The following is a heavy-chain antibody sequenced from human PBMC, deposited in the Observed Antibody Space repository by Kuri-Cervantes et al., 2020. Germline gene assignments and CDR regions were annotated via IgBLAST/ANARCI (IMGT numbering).Heavy chain of an antibody. D-gene: IGHD3-10*01. CDR2: IYYNGNT. V-gene: IGHV4-59*08. CDR3: ARKSDERGEGIDY. J-gene: IGHJ4*02. Sequence: SETLSLTCTVSGGSISSYYWSWIRQPAGKGLEWIGSIYYNGNTYYNPSLKSRVTISVDTSKNQFSLKLSSVTAADTAVYYCARKSDERGEGIDYWGQGTLVTVSS. CDR1: GGSISSYY.